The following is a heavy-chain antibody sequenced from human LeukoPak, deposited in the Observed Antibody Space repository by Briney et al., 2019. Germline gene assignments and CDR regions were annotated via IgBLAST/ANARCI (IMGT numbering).Heavy chain of an antibody. D-gene: IGHD2-2*01. CDR2: IYTSGST. CDR1: GGSISSYY. J-gene: IGHJ6*03. Sequence: SETLSLTCTVSGGSISSYYWSWIRQPAGKGLEWIGRIYTSGSTNYNPSLKSRVTMSVDTSKNQFSLKLSSVTAADTAVYYCARNDIVVVPAARDYYYYMDVWGKGTTVTASS. V-gene: IGHV4-4*07. CDR3: ARNDIVVVPAARDYYYYMDV.